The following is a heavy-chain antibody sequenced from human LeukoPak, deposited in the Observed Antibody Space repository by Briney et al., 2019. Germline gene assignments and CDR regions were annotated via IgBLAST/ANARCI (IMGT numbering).Heavy chain of an antibody. CDR3: ARVSIFGYFDY. Sequence: PGGSLRLSCAASGFTFSSYAMHWVRQAPGKGLEYVSAISISGGSTYYANSVKGRITISRDNSKNTLYLQMGSLRAEDMAVYYCARVSIFGYFDYWGQGTLVTVSS. CDR1: GFTFSSYA. J-gene: IGHJ4*02. D-gene: IGHD3-3*01. V-gene: IGHV3-64*01. CDR2: ISISGGST.